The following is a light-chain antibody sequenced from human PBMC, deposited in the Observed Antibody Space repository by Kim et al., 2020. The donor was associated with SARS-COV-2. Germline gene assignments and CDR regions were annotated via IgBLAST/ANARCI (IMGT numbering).Light chain of an antibody. CDR2: QAS. CDR1: QSVDGW. J-gene: IGKJ1*01. V-gene: IGKV1-5*03. CDR3: KQYETYWT. Sequence: GDRVTMTCRASQSVDGWLAWYQQKPGKAPRLLIYQASKLASGVSARFSGSGSGTDFTLTVSNLQSDDSAVYYCKQYETYWTFGPGTRVDIK.